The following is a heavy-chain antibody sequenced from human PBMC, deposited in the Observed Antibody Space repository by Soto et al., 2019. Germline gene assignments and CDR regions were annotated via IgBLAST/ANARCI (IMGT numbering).Heavy chain of an antibody. CDR3: AHRGLGPGIPVTTRFDY. CDR2: IYCDYGA. J-gene: IGHJ4*02. D-gene: IGHD4-17*01. V-gene: IGHV2-5*02. CDR1: GFSFKTPGVG. Sequence: QITLKESGPSLVKPTQTLTLTCTFSGFSFKTPGVGVGWLRQTPGKAPDWLALIYCDYGAPYNPPLHHTLFTSRETTKDQVCLRMANLAPMDTATSHCAHRGLGPGIPVTTRFDYWGQARQVTVSS.